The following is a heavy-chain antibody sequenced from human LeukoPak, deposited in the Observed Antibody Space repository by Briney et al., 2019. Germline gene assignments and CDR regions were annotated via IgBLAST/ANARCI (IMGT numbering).Heavy chain of an antibody. CDR1: GFTFSSYS. V-gene: IGHV3-48*04. Sequence: GGSLRLSCAASGFTFSSYSMNWVRQAPGKGLEWVSYISSSSSTIYYADSVKGRFTISRDNAKNSLYLQMNSLRAEDTAVYYCARVAGGSYPDYWGQGTLVTVSS. CDR3: ARVAGGSYPDY. J-gene: IGHJ4*02. D-gene: IGHD1-26*01. CDR2: ISSSSSTI.